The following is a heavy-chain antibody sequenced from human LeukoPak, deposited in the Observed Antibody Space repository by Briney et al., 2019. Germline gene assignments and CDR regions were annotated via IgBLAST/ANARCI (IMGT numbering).Heavy chain of an antibody. V-gene: IGHV4-34*01. D-gene: IGHD3-10*01. J-gene: IGHJ6*03. CDR3: ARDRGAAGYMDV. CDR1: GGSFSGYY. Sequence: PSETLSLTCAVYGGSFSGYYWSWIRQPPGKGLEWIGEINHSGSTNYNPSLKSRVTISVDTSKNQFSLKLSSVTAADTAVYYCARDRGAAGYMDVWGKGTTVIVSS. CDR2: INHSGST.